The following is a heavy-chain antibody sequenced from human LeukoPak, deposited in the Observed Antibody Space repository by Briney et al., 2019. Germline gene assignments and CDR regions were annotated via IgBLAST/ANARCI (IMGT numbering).Heavy chain of an antibody. D-gene: IGHD3-10*01. V-gene: IGHV4-59*11. CDR1: GGSISSHY. Sequence: PSEALSLTCTVSGGSISSHYWSWIRQPPGKGLEWIGYIYYSGSTNYNPSLKSRVTISVDTSKNQFSLKPSSVTAADTAVYYCARVKGYYGSGRLYYFDYWGQGTLVTVSS. J-gene: IGHJ4*02. CDR3: ARVKGYYGSGRLYYFDY. CDR2: IYYSGST.